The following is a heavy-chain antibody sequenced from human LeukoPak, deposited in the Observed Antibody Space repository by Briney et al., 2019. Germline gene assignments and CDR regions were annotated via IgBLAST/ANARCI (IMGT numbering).Heavy chain of an antibody. CDR2: ISGSGTTT. V-gene: IGHV3-23*01. CDR1: GFMFTDHA. J-gene: IGHJ4*02. D-gene: IGHD1-26*01. CDR3: AKSARQVGATIYYFDY. Sequence: PGGSLRLSCAASGFMFTDHALSWFRQAPGKGLEWVSSISGSGTTTYYAESVRGRFTISRDNSKNTVYLQMNSLRAEDTAVYYCAKSARQVGATIYYFDYWGQGALVTVSS.